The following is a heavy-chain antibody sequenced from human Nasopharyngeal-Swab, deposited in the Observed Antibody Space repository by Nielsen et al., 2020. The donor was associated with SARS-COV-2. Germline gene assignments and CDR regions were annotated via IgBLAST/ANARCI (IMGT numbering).Heavy chain of an antibody. Sequence: GESLKISCVASGFILNINCMHWVRQVPGKGLLWVARIANDGSGTSYADSVRGRCTISRDDTKNTGYLQMNSLIAEDTAVYYCGTVFEIWGQGTMVTVSS. CDR1: GFILNINC. CDR2: IANDGSGT. D-gene: IGHD4-17*01. J-gene: IGHJ3*02. CDR3: GTVFEI. V-gene: IGHV3-74*01.